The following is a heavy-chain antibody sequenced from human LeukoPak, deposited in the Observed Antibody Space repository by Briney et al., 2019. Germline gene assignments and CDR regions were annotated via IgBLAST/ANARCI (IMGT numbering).Heavy chain of an antibody. V-gene: IGHV1-18*01. Sequence: GASVKVSCKASGYTFTSYGISWVRQAPGQGLEWMGWISAYNGNTNYAQKLQGRVTMTTDTSTSTAYMELRSLRSDDTAVYYCARAVNRITMVRGVSNWFDPWGQGTLVTVSS. D-gene: IGHD3-10*01. CDR3: ARAVNRITMVRGVSNWFDP. CDR1: GYTFTSYG. CDR2: ISAYNGNT. J-gene: IGHJ5*02.